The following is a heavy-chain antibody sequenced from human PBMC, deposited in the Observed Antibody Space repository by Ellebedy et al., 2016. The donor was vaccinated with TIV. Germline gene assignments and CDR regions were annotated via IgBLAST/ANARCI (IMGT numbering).Heavy chain of an antibody. V-gene: IGHV3-23*01. CDR1: GFSFSSHS. CDR2: ISGRGLGGYR. J-gene: IGHJ5*02. D-gene: IGHD6-13*01. CDR3: AGLPNARIAGDVGWFGP. Sequence: PGGSLRLSCVVSGFSFSSHSMTWVRQAPGKGLEWVSVISGRGLGGYRYYSDSVKGRFTISRDDSQNTLYLQMNSLRVDDMAVYYCAGLPNARIAGDVGWFGPWGQGILVTVSS.